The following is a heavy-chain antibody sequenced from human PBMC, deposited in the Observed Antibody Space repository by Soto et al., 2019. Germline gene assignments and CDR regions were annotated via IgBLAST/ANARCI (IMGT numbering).Heavy chain of an antibody. V-gene: IGHV3-48*03. CDR3: AYGGSCDY. Sequence: PGGSLRLSCAASGFSFNTYEMNWVRQAPGKGLEWVSYISSSGSTIYYADSVTGRFTVSRDNGKNSLYLQMTSLRAEDTAVYYCAYGGSCDYWGQGTQVTVSS. CDR2: ISSSGSTI. CDR1: GFSFNTYE. D-gene: IGHD1-26*01. J-gene: IGHJ4*02.